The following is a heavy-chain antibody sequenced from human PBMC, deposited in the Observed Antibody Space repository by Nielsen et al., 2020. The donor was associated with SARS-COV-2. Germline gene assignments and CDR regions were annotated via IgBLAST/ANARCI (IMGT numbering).Heavy chain of an antibody. CDR2: IWYDGSNK. V-gene: IGHV3-33*01. Sequence: GGSLRLSCAASGFTFSSYGMHWVRKAPGKGLEWVAVIWYDGSNKYYADSVKGRFTISRDNSKNTLYLQMNIPRAEDTAVYYCARDDGSGCDYWGQGTLVTVSS. J-gene: IGHJ4*02. CDR3: ARDDGSGCDY. CDR1: GFTFSSYG. D-gene: IGHD6-19*01.